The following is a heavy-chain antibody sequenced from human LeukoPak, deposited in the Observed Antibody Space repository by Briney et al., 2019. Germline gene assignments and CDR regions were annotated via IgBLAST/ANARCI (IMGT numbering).Heavy chain of an antibody. Sequence: GASVRVSCKASGSTFTGYFMHWVRQAPGQGLEWMGWINPNSGDTCYSQKFQGRVTLTRDTSISTAYMELSRLISDDTAVYSCATVRGGLQYCITTGCFAFDSWGQGTLFTVSS. CDR1: GSTFTGYF. CDR3: ATVRGGLQYCITTGCFAFDS. J-gene: IGHJ4*02. CDR2: INPNSGDT. D-gene: IGHD3-10*01. V-gene: IGHV1-2*02.